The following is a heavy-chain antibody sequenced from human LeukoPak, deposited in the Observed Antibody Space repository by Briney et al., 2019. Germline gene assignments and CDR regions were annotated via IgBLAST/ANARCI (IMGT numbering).Heavy chain of an antibody. CDR2: TYYRSKWYN. CDR3: ARGGQGDGYSADEAFDF. Sequence: SQTLSLTCAISGDSVSGNSTAYNWIRQSPSRGLEWLGRTYYRSKWYNDYAVSVKSRITINPDTSKNQLSLLLNSVTPEDTAVYYCARGGQGDGYSADEAFDFWGQGTMVTVSS. D-gene: IGHD5-24*01. J-gene: IGHJ3*01. V-gene: IGHV6-1*01. CDR1: GDSVSGNSTA.